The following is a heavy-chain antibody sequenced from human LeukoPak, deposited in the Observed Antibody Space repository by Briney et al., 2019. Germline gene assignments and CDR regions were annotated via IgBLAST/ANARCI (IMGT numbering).Heavy chain of an antibody. D-gene: IGHD4-11*01. CDR1: GYTFTSYG. J-gene: IGHJ4*02. V-gene: IGHV1-18*01. Sequence: ASVKVSCKASGYTFTSYGISWVRQAPGQGPEWMGWIIPYNGNTNYAQNLQGRVTMTTDTSTSTAYMELRSLRSDDTAVYYCARGDYSKPDYWGQGTLVTVSS. CDR2: IIPYNGNT. CDR3: ARGDYSKPDY.